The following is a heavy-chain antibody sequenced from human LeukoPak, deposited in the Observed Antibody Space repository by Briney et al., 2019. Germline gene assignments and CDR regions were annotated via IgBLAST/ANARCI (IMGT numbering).Heavy chain of an antibody. Sequence: SETLSLTCTVSGGSISSSSYYWGWIRQPPGKGLEWIGSIYYSGSTYYNPSLKSRVTISVDTSKNQFSLKLSSVTAADTAVYYCARGRGYYYDSSAYGAFDVWGQGTVVTVSS. D-gene: IGHD3-22*01. CDR3: ARGRGYYYDSSAYGAFDV. J-gene: IGHJ3*01. CDR1: GGSISSSSYY. V-gene: IGHV4-39*07. CDR2: IYYSGST.